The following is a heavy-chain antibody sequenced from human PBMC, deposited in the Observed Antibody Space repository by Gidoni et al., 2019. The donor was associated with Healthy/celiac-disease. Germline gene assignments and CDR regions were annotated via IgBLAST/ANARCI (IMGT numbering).Heavy chain of an antibody. V-gene: IGHV4-38-2*02. Sequence: QVQLQESGPGLVKPSETLSLTCTVSGYSISSGYYWGWIRQPPGKGLEWIGSIYHSGGTYSNPPLKSRVTISVDPSKTQFSLKLASVTAADTAFYYCARDRNYGDYVDYFDYWGQGPLVTFSS. CDR1: GYSISSGYY. D-gene: IGHD4-17*01. CDR3: ARDRNYGDYVDYFDY. J-gene: IGHJ4*02. CDR2: IYHSGGT.